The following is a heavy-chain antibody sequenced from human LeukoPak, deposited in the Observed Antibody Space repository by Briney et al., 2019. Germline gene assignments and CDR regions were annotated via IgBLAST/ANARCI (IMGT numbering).Heavy chain of an antibody. J-gene: IGHJ6*02. Sequence: GGSLRLSCAASGFTFSKFAMHWVRQAPGKGLEWVAFIQTDGNPKYYADSVRGRFTISRDNFKKTCYLQMDSLRVEDTAVYYCARETSSEIIGGMDVRGQGTTVTVTS. CDR2: IQTDGNPK. V-gene: IGHV3-30*02. CDR1: GFTFSKFA. CDR3: ARETSSEIIGGMDV. D-gene: IGHD3-22*01.